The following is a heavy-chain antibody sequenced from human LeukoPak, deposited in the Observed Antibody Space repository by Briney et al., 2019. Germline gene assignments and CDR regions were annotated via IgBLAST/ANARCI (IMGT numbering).Heavy chain of an antibody. Sequence: PSETLSLTCTVSGGSISSYYWSWIRQPPGKGLEWIGYIYYSGSTNYNPSPKSRVTISVDTSKNQFSLKLSSVTAADTAVYYCARDAYDNSFYYSWGQGTLVTVSS. V-gene: IGHV4-59*12. CDR2: IYYSGST. CDR1: GGSISSYY. J-gene: IGHJ4*02. D-gene: IGHD3-22*01. CDR3: ARDAYDNSFYYS.